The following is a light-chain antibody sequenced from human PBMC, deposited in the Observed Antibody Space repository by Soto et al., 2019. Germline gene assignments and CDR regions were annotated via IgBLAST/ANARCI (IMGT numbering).Light chain of an antibody. Sequence: EIVLTQSPATLSLSPGERATLSCRASQSVSSYLAWYQQKPGQAPRLLIYDASNRATGIPVRFSGSGSGTDFTLPISSLEPEDFAVYYCQQRSNWPLFTFGPGTKVDIK. CDR1: QSVSSY. CDR2: DAS. CDR3: QQRSNWPLFT. J-gene: IGKJ3*01. V-gene: IGKV3-11*01.